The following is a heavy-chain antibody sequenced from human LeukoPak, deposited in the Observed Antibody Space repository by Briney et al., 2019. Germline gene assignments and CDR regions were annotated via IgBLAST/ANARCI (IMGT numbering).Heavy chain of an antibody. Sequence: GESLKISCKGSGYSFTSYWIGWVRQMPGKGLEWMGIIYPGDSDTRYSPSFQGQVTISADKSISTAYLQWSSLKASDTAMCYCARHRRYSSSSGGFDPWGQGTLVTVSS. CDR1: GYSFTSYW. CDR2: IYPGDSDT. J-gene: IGHJ5*02. CDR3: ARHRRYSSSSGGFDP. V-gene: IGHV5-51*01. D-gene: IGHD6-6*01.